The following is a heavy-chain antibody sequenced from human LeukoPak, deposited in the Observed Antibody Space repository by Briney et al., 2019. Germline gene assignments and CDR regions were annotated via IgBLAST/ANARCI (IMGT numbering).Heavy chain of an antibody. J-gene: IGHJ4*02. Sequence: ASVKVSFKASGYTFTGYYIHWVRQAPGQGLEWMGWINPNSGGTNYAQKFQGRVTMTRDTSISTAYMEVSRLRSDDTAVYYCARGVAAAGTRRGFDHWGQGTLVTVSS. CDR2: INPNSGGT. V-gene: IGHV1-2*02. CDR1: GYTFTGYY. CDR3: ARGVAAAGTRRGFDH. D-gene: IGHD6-13*01.